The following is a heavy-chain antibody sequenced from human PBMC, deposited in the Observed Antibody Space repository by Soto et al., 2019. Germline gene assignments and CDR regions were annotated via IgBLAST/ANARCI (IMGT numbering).Heavy chain of an antibody. Sequence: LSLTCAVYGGSFSGSSWSWIRQPPGKGLEWIGEINHSGSTNYNPSLKSRVTISVDTSKNQFSLELSSVTAADTAVYYCARVLSNSYGYGMDVWGQGTTVTVSS. D-gene: IGHD5-18*01. CDR2: INHSGST. CDR3: ARVLSNSYGYGMDV. V-gene: IGHV4-34*01. J-gene: IGHJ6*02. CDR1: GGSFSGSS.